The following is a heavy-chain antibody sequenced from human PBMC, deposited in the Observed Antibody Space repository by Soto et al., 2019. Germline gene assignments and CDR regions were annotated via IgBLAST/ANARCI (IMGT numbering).Heavy chain of an antibody. CDR2: IYYSGST. D-gene: IGHD5-12*01. CDR3: ARVVRDIVATIGEYYFDY. J-gene: IGHJ4*02. CDR1: DGSISSGGYY. V-gene: IGHV4-31*03. Sequence: SSETLSLTCTVSDGSISSGGYYWSWIRQHPGKGLEWIGYIYYSGSTYYNPSLKSRVTISVDTSKNQFSLKLSSVTAADTAVYYCARVVRDIVATIGEYYFDYWGQGTLVTSPQ.